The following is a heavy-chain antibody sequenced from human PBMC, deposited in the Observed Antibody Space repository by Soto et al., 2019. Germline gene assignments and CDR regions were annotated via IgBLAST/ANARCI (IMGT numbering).Heavy chain of an antibody. CDR3: ARDLIGHDNYETIVYYFDH. J-gene: IGHJ4*02. CDR2: IDPSGGVT. CDR1: GYTFTKFH. D-gene: IGHD3-16*01. V-gene: IGHV1-46*01. Sequence: VQLIQFGAEVKKPGASVKVSCNASGYTFTKFHIHWVRQAPGQGLEWMGMIDPSGGVTRDAQRFQGRITLTRDTSTSSVYMELRSLTSEDTAVYYCARDLIGHDNYETIVYYFDHWGQGTLVTVSS.